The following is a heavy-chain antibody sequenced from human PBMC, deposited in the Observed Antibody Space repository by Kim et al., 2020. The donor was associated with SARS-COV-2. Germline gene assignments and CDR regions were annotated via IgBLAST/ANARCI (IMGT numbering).Heavy chain of an antibody. CDR2: INHSGST. V-gene: IGHV4-34*01. D-gene: IGHD3-10*01. CDR1: GGSFSGYY. CDR3: ARGRDYYGSGRYYGMDV. J-gene: IGHJ6*02. Sequence: SETLSLTCAVYGGSFSGYYWSWIRQPPGKGLEWIGEINHSGSTNYNPSLKSRVTISVDTSKNQFSLKLSSVTAADTAVYYCARGRDYYGSGRYYGMDVWGQGTTVTVSS.